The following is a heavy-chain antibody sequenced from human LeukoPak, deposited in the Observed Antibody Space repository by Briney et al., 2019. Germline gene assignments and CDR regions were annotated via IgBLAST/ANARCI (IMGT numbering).Heavy chain of an antibody. CDR2: ISSTGGTI. CDR3: ARDWYSSNWYIDGMDV. D-gene: IGHD6-13*01. Sequence: GGSLRLSCEASGFTFNTYSLSWVRQAPGKGLEWISYISSTGGTIYYADSVKGRFAISRDNAENSVYLQMNSLRVEDTAMYYCARDWYSSNWYIDGMDVWGQGTTVTVSS. J-gene: IGHJ6*02. V-gene: IGHV3-48*01. CDR1: GFTFNTYS.